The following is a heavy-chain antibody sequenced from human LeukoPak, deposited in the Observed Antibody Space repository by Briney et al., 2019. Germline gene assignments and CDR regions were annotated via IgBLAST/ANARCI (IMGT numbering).Heavy chain of an antibody. D-gene: IGHD1-26*01. CDR3: AREGGVGPTAPPDYYSYQMDV. V-gene: IGHV1-18*01. Sequence: ASVKVSCKASGYSFISYGITWVRQAPGQGLEWMGWISPYTTKTNYAQSLQGRVTMTTDTSTSTAYMELRSLRSDDTAVYYCAREGGVGPTAPPDYYSYQMDVWGKGTTVTVSS. J-gene: IGHJ6*03. CDR1: GYSFISYG. CDR2: ISPYTTKT.